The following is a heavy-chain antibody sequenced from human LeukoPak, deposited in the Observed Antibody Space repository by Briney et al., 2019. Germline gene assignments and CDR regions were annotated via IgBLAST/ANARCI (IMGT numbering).Heavy chain of an antibody. CDR3: TRVDTTMTQYYLDY. J-gene: IGHJ4*02. CDR1: GFTFGDYA. V-gene: IGHV3-49*04. CDR2: IRTKAYGGTR. D-gene: IGHD5-18*01. Sequence: GGSLRLSCTASGFTFGDYAMSWVRQAPGKGLQWVGFIRTKAYGGTREYAASVKGRFTISRDDSKSLAYLQMNSLKTEDTAVYFCTRVDTTMTQYYLDYWGQGTLVTVSS.